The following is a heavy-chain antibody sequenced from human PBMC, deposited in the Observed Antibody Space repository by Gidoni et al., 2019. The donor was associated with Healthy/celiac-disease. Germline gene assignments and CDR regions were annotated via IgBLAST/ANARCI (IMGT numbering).Heavy chain of an antibody. CDR3: ARQSRDGYSHFDY. CDR2: IYYSGST. V-gene: IGHV4-39*01. Sequence: QLQLQESGPGLVKPSETLSLTCTVPGGSIRSSSYHWGWIRQPPGKGLEWIGSIYYSGSTYYNPSLKSRVTISVDTSKNQFSLKLSSVTAADTAVYYCARQSRDGYSHFDYWGQGTLVTVSS. D-gene: IGHD4-4*01. J-gene: IGHJ4*02. CDR1: GGSIRSSSYH.